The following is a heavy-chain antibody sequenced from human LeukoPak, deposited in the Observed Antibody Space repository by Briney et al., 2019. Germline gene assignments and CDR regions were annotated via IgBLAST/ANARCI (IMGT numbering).Heavy chain of an antibody. CDR2: IYYSGST. Sequence: SETLSLTCTVSGGSISSYYWSWIRQPPGKGLEWIGYIYYSGSTNYNPSLKSRVTISVDTSKNQFSLKLSSVTAADTAVYYCARARREGGFDYWGQGTLVTVSS. V-gene: IGHV4-59*01. CDR3: ARARREGGFDY. D-gene: IGHD1-26*01. J-gene: IGHJ4*02. CDR1: GGSISSYY.